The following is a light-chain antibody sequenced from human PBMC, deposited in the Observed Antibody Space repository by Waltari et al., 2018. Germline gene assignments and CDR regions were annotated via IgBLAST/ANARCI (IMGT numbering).Light chain of an antibody. CDR1: QSVDRSQ. Sequence: ETVLTQSPGTLSLSPGEGATLSCRASQSVDRSQLAWYQQKPGQAPRVLVYHASNRATGIPDRFGGSGSGTDFTLTISRLEPEDFAVYYCQQYGNSPGTFGQGTKVEIK. CDR2: HAS. CDR3: QQYGNSPGT. V-gene: IGKV3-20*01. J-gene: IGKJ1*01.